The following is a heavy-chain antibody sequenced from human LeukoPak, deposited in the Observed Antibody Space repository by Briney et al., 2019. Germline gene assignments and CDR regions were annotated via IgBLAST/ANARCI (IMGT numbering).Heavy chain of an antibody. D-gene: IGHD3-10*01. CDR3: ARGSGYYGSGSYFYFDY. V-gene: IGHV3-21*01. CDR2: ISSSSSYI. Sequence: GSLRLSCAVSGFTFSSYAMSWVRQAPGKGLEWVSSISSSSSYIYYADSVKGRFTISRDNAKNSLYLQMNSLRAEDTAVYYCARGSGYYGSGSYFYFDYWGQGTLVTVSS. CDR1: GFTFSSYA. J-gene: IGHJ4*02.